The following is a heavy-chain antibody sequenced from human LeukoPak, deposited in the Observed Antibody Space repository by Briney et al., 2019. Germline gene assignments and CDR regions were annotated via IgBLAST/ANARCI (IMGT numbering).Heavy chain of an antibody. CDR3: ARGHPVVPAAVPDY. Sequence: ASVKVSCKASGYTFTSYGFSWVRQAPGQGLEWMGWVSGYDGNIRYAQKFQGRVTMTTDTSTSTAYMELSRLRSDDTAVYYCARGHPVVPAAVPDYWGQGTLVTVSS. V-gene: IGHV1-18*01. CDR2: VSGYDGNI. D-gene: IGHD2-2*02. J-gene: IGHJ4*02. CDR1: GYTFTSYG.